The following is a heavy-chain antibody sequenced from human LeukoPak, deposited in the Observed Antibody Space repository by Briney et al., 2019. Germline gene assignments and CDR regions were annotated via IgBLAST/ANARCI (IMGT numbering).Heavy chain of an antibody. CDR1: GASISSYY. CDR2: IYDTGST. J-gene: IGHJ6*03. D-gene: IGHD2-21*02. Sequence: SETLSLTCTVSGASISSYYWSWIRQPPGEGLEWIGYIYDTGSTNYNPSLKSRVTMSVDASKNRFSLKLTSVTAADTAVYYCARLYCGRDCLPFYYYYYYMDVWGKGSTVTVSS. CDR3: ARLYCGRDCLPFYYYYYYMDV. V-gene: IGHV4-59*01.